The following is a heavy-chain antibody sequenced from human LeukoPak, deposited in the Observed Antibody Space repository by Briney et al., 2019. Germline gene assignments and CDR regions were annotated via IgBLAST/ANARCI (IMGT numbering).Heavy chain of an antibody. J-gene: IGHJ4*02. CDR1: GFTFSDYY. V-gene: IGHV3-11*01. Sequence: GGSLRLSCAASGFTFSDYYISWIRQAPRQGIESVSYISRSGSKIYYTDSVKGRFTISRENAKKSLYLQMNSLRAEDTAVYYCARVNNWNDVSFFDYWGQGTLVTVSS. D-gene: IGHD1-20*01. CDR3: ARVNNWNDVSFFDY. CDR2: ISRSGSKI.